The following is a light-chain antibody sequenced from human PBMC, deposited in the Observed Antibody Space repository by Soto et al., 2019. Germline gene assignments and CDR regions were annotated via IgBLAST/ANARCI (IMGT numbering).Light chain of an antibody. CDR2: EGS. Sequence: QSVLTQPASVSGSPGQSITISCTGSSSDVGSYNLVSWYQQHPGKAPKLMIYEGSQRPSGVSNRFAGAKSGNTASLTISGRHAEDDAYYYGGSYAGSSAWVFGGGTKLTVL. CDR1: SSDVGSYNL. V-gene: IGLV2-23*01. CDR3: GSYAGSSAWV. J-gene: IGLJ3*02.